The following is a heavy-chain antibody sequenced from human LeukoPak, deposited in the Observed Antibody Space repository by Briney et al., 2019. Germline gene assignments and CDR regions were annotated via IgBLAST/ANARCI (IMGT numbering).Heavy chain of an antibody. J-gene: IGHJ4*02. CDR3: AKDRGDLPPYFDY. D-gene: IGHD2-21*02. Sequence: GGSLRLCCAASGFSFSVYAMHWVRQAQGKGLVRVSFIRNDGSNEHYADSVKGRFTISRDKSKNTLYLQMNSLRAEDTAVYYCAKDRGDLPPYFDYWGQGTLVTVSS. V-gene: IGHV3-30*02. CDR2: IRNDGSNE. CDR1: GFSFSVYA.